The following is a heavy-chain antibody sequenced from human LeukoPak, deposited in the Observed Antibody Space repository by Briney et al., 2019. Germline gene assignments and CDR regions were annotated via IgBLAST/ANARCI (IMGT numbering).Heavy chain of an antibody. J-gene: IGHJ4*02. CDR3: AKELEELWFLPNFDY. D-gene: IGHD3-10*01. Sequence: GGSLRLSCAASGFTFSSYGMHWVRQAPGKGLEWVAVIWYDGSNKYYADSVKGRFTISRDNSKSTLYLRMNSLRAEDTAVYYCAKELEELWFLPNFDYWSQGILVTVSS. V-gene: IGHV3-33*06. CDR2: IWYDGSNK. CDR1: GFTFSSYG.